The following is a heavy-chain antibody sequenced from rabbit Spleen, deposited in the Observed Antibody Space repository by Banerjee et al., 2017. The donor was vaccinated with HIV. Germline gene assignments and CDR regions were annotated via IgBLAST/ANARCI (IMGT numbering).Heavy chain of an antibody. V-gene: IGHV1S45*01. CDR2: IYTGGSTT. Sequence: QEQLVESGGGLVQPEGSLTLTCTASGFSFSSDYHMCWVRQAPGKGLEWIACIYTGGSTTYYASWAKGQFTISKTSSTTLTLQMTSLTVADTATYFCARAVRGIAWGLDLWGPGTLVTVS. CDR1: GFSFSSDYH. J-gene: IGHJ6*01. CDR3: ARAVRGIAWGLDL. D-gene: IGHD1-1*01.